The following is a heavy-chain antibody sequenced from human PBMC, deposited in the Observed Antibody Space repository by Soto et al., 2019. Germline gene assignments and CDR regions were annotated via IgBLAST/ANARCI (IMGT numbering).Heavy chain of an antibody. Sequence: SETLSLTCAVSGGSISSYYWSWIRQPPGKGLEWIGYIYYSGSTNYNPSLKSRVTISVDTSKNQFSLKLSSVTAADTAVYYCARWALWTTSRGWFDPWGQGTLVTVSS. CDR1: GGSISSYY. CDR3: ARWALWTTSRGWFDP. V-gene: IGHV4-59*01. J-gene: IGHJ5*02. D-gene: IGHD3-3*01. CDR2: IYYSGST.